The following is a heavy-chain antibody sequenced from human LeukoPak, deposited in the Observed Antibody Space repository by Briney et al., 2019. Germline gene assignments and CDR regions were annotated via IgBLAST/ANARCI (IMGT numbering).Heavy chain of an antibody. D-gene: IGHD3-10*01. CDR1: GGSFASYA. CDR3: AITMVRGVIVGYYYGMDV. V-gene: IGHV1-69*13. Sequence: GASVKVSCKASGGSFASYAINRVRQAPGQGLEWMGGIIPIYDTTNYAHKFQGRVTITADESTSTAYMELSSLRSEDTAVYYCAITMVRGVIVGYYYGMDVWGQGTTVTVSS. CDR2: IIPIYDTT. J-gene: IGHJ6*02.